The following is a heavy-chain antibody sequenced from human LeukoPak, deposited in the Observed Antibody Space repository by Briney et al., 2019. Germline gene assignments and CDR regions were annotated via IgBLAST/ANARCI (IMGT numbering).Heavy chain of an antibody. J-gene: IGHJ4*02. CDR2: IKQDGSEK. Sequence: GGSLRLSCSASGFTFLSYAMHWVRQAPGKGLEWVANIKQDGSEKYYVDSVKGRFTISRDNAKNSLYLQMNSLRAEDTAVYYCAGGAGWLVDYWGQGTLVTVSS. V-gene: IGHV3-7*03. CDR3: AGGAGWLVDY. D-gene: IGHD6-19*01. CDR1: GFTFLSYA.